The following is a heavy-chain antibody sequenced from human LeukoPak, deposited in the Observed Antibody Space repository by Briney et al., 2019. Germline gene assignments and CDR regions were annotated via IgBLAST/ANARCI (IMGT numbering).Heavy chain of an antibody. D-gene: IGHD4-17*01. J-gene: IGHJ4*02. CDR1: GGSISNYY. CDR2: IQSSGTT. Sequence: SETLSLTCTVSGGSISNYYWSWIRQPAGKGLEWIGRIQSSGTTTYNSSLESRVTMSVDTSKNQFSLKVTSVTAADTAVYYCARRFPGGYGDYFDYWGQGILVTVS. CDR3: ARRFPGGYGDYFDY. V-gene: IGHV4-4*07.